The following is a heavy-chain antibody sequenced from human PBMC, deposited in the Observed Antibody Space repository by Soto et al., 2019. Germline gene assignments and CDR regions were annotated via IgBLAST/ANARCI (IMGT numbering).Heavy chain of an antibody. CDR3: ARVLIAAAGDASFDY. Sequence: SETLSLTCTVSGGSISSYYWSWIRQPPGKGLEWIGYIYYSGSTNYNPSLKSRVTISVDTSKNQFSLKLSSVTAADTAVYYCARVLIAAAGDASFDYWGQGTLVTVSS. J-gene: IGHJ4*02. V-gene: IGHV4-59*01. CDR2: IYYSGST. CDR1: GGSISSYY. D-gene: IGHD6-13*01.